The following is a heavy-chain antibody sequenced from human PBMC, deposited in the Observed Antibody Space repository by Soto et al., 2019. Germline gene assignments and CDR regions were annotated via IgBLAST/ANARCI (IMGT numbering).Heavy chain of an antibody. V-gene: IGHV1-18*01. CDR1: GYTFTTSG. CDR3: ARQGSWPYYYYGLDV. D-gene: IGHD1-26*01. Sequence: QVQLVQSGPEVKKPVASVKVSCEASGYTFTTSGISWVRQAPGQGLEWMGWISTYNGDTNSAQKFQGRVTMTADTSTGTAYMELMSLKSDDTAVYYCARQGSWPYYYYGLDVWGQGTTVTVSS. J-gene: IGHJ6*02. CDR2: ISTYNGDT.